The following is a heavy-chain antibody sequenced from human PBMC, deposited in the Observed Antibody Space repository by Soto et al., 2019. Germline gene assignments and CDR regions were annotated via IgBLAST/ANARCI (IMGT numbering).Heavy chain of an antibody. CDR3: AKDRIAARRLGNYYYGMDV. V-gene: IGHV3-23*01. D-gene: IGHD6-6*01. CDR1: GFTFSSYA. J-gene: IGHJ6*02. CDR2: ISGSGGST. Sequence: VGSLRLSCAASGFTFSSYAMSWVRQAPGKGLEWVSAISGSGGSTYYADSVKGRFTISRDNSKNTLYLQMNSLRAEDTAVYYCAKDRIAARRLGNYYYGMDVWGQGTTVTVSS.